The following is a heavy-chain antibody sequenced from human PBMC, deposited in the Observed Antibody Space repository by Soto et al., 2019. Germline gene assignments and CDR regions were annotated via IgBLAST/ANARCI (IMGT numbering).Heavy chain of an antibody. CDR2: INHSGST. D-gene: IGHD3-10*01. Sequence: SETLSLSCAVYGGSFRGHYWSWIRQPPGKGLEWIGYINHSGSTNYNPSLKSRVTISVDTSKNQFSLKLTSVTAADTAVYYCARRYGSAFDFWGQGTMVTVSS. J-gene: IGHJ3*01. V-gene: IGHV4-34*01. CDR3: ARRYGSAFDF. CDR1: GGSFRGHY.